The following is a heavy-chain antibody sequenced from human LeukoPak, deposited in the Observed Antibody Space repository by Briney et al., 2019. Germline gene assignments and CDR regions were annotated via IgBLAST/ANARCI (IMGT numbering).Heavy chain of an antibody. D-gene: IGHD1-1*01. J-gene: IGHJ5*02. CDR3: AKDLDGWFDP. Sequence: PGGSLRLSCAVSGVTFSGYAMSWVRQAPGKGLEWVSGISGRGKFTYYADSVKGRFTISRDNSKNTLYLQMSSLRAEDTAVYYCAKDLDGWFDPWGQGTLVTVSS. CDR2: ISGRGKFT. CDR1: GVTFSGYA. V-gene: IGHV3-23*01.